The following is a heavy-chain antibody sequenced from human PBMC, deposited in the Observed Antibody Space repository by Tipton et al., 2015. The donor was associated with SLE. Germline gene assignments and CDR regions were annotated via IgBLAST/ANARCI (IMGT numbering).Heavy chain of an antibody. J-gene: IGHJ4*02. CDR3: ARGKTRVEY. D-gene: IGHD1-14*01. V-gene: IGHV4-61*09. CDR1: DSSVTSGSSITSGSNY. Sequence: TLSLTCTVSDSSVTSGSSITSGSNYWTWIRQPAGKGLEWIGHIYTSGTTNYSPSLKSRVTISVDTSKNQVSLKLNSVTAADTAVYYCARGKTRVEYWGQGTLVTVSS. CDR2: IYTSGTT.